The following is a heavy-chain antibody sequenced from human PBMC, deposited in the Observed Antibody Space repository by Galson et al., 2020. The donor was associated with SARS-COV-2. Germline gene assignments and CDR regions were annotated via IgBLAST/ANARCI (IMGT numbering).Heavy chain of an antibody. D-gene: IGHD2-15*01. J-gene: IGHJ4*02. CDR3: ASLSKYGPYSNFDY. Sequence: ASETLSLTCTVSGGSISSSSYYWGWIRQPPGQGLEWIGSIYYSGSTYYNPSLKSRVTISVDTSKNQFSLKLSSVTAADTAVYYCASLSKYGPYSNFDYWGQGTLVTVSS. CDR2: IYYSGST. V-gene: IGHV4-39*07. CDR1: GGSISSSSYY.